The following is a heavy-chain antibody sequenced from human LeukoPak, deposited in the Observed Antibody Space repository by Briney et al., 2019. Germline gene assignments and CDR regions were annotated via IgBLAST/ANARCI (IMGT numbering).Heavy chain of an antibody. Sequence: LETLSLTCAVSGYSISSGYYWGWLRQPPGKGLEWIASIYHTGTTYYNPSLKSRVTISLDTSKNQFSLKLSSVTAADTAVYYCGRDLGGSGSYYYEWGQGTLVTVSS. CDR2: IYHTGTT. J-gene: IGHJ4*02. D-gene: IGHD3-10*01. CDR1: GYSISSGYY. V-gene: IGHV4-38-2*02. CDR3: GRDLGGSGSYYYE.